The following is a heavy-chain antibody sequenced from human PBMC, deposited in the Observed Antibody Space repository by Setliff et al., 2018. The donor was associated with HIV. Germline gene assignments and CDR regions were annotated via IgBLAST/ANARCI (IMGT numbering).Heavy chain of an antibody. J-gene: IGHJ3*01. CDR3: ARDRVVGATLDPLDL. Sequence: GGSLRLSCAASGFTFSNAWMSWVRQAPGKGLEGVSSISSSSSYIYYADSVKGRFTISRDNAKNSLYLQMNSLRAEDTAVYYCARDRVVGATLDPLDLWGQGTMVTVSS. CDR1: GFTFSNAW. V-gene: IGHV3-21*01. CDR2: ISSSSSYI. D-gene: IGHD1-26*01.